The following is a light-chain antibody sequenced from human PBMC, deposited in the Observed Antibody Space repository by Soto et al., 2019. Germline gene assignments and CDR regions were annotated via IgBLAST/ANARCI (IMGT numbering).Light chain of an antibody. CDR3: QHYYSSPFT. J-gene: IGKJ3*01. CDR2: WAS. Sequence: DIVMTQSPDSLAVSLGERATINCKSSQSVLYSSNNKNYLTWYQQKPGQPPKLLISWASTRESGVPDRFSGSGSGTDFTLIISSLQAEDVAVYYCQHYYSSPFTFGPGTKVDIK. V-gene: IGKV4-1*01. CDR1: QSVLYSSNNKNY.